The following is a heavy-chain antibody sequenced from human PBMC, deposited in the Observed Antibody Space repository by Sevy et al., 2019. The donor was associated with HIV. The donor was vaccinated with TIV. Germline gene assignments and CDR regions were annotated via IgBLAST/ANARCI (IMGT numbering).Heavy chain of an antibody. CDR3: ANFDCGGDCNG. D-gene: IGHD2-21*02. V-gene: IGHV3-74*01. Sequence: GGSLRLSCAASGFNFNIYWMHWVRQAPGKGLVWVSLINMDGTSTSYADPVKGRFTISRDNAQNTLFLQMNSLSAEDTAVYYCANFDCGGDCNGWGQGTLVTVSS. CDR1: GFNFNIYW. CDR2: INMDGTST. J-gene: IGHJ4*02.